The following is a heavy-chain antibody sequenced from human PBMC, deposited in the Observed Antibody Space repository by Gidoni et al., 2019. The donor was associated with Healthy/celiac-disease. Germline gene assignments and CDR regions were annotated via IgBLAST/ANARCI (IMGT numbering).Heavy chain of an antibody. J-gene: IGHJ4*02. V-gene: IGHV3-49*05. CDR3: TRGGRITDY. CDR1: GFTFGDYA. Sequence: GGLVKPGRSLRLSCTASGFTFGDYAMSWSRQAPGKGLEWVGFIRSKAYGGTTEYAASVKGRFTISRDDSKSIAYLQMNSLKTEDTAVYYCTRGGRITDYWGQGTLVTVSS. CDR2: IRSKAYGGTT. D-gene: IGHD3-16*01.